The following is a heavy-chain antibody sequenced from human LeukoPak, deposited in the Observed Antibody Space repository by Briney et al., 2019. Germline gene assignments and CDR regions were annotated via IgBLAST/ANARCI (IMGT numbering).Heavy chain of an antibody. CDR3: ARVRGTAMGVFDI. V-gene: IGHV3-7*01. D-gene: IGHD3-16*01. CDR1: GFTFSSYW. CDR2: IKKDGSEK. Sequence: GGSLRLSCATSGFTFSSYWMSWVRQAPGKGLEWVANIKKDGSEKYYVDSVKGRFTISRDNAKNSLYLQMNSLRAEDTAVYYCARVRGTAMGVFDIWGQGTMVTVSS. J-gene: IGHJ3*02.